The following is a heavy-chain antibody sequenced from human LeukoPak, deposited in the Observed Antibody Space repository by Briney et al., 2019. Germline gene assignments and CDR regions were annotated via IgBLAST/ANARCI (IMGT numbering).Heavy chain of an antibody. CDR3: AREYQLLFTDAFDI. CDR2: IYTSGST. J-gene: IGHJ3*02. CDR1: GGSISSGSYY. D-gene: IGHD2-2*01. V-gene: IGHV4-61*02. Sequence: SETLSLTCTVSGGSISSGSYYWSCIRQPAGKGLECIGRIYTSGSTNYNPSLKSRVTISVDTSKNQFSLKLSSVTAADTAVYYCAREYQLLFTDAFDIWGQGTMVTVSS.